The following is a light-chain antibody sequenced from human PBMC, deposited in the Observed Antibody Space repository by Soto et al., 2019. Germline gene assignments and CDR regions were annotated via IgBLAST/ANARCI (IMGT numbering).Light chain of an antibody. V-gene: IGKV4-1*01. CDR1: QSVLYSSNNKNY. J-gene: IGKJ1*01. CDR2: WAS. Sequence: DIVMTQSPDSLAVSLGERATINCESSQSVLYSSNNKNYLAWYQQKPGQPPKLLIYWASTRESGVPDRFSGSGSGTDFTLTISSLQADDVAVYYCQQYYSAPWTFDQGTKVEIK. CDR3: QQYYSAPWT.